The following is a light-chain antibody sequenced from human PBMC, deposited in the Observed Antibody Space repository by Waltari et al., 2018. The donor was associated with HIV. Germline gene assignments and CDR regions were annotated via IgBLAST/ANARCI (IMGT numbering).Light chain of an antibody. V-gene: IGLV3-10*01. Sequence: LTQPHSLSESPGKTVTISCTRSSGNIASYFVQWYQQKSGQAPVVVIYEDNKRPSGIPERFSGSSSGTVATLTISGAQVDDEADYYCYSIDGSGDHGVFGGGTKLTVL. CDR3: YSIDGSGDHGV. J-gene: IGLJ3*02. CDR2: EDN. CDR1: IASYF.